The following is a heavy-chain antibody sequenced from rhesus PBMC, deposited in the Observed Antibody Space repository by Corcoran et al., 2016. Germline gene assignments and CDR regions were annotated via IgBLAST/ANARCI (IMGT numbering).Heavy chain of an antibody. CDR2: IDGNSGST. V-gene: IGHV4-80*01. CDR1: GGSFSSYW. Sequence: QVQLQESGPGLVKTLETLSLTCAVSGGSFSSYWWSWIRQPPGKGLEGIGEIDGNSGSTNYNPSLKSRVTISKDASKNQFALKLSSVTAADTAVYYCASPRTVGQIDYWGQGVLVTVSS. CDR3: ASPRTVGQIDY. D-gene: IGHD3-3*01. J-gene: IGHJ4*01.